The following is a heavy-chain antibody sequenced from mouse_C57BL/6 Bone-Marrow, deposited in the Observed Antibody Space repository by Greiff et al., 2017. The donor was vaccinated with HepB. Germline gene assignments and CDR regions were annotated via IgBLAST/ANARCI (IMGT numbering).Heavy chain of an antibody. CDR1: GFPITSGYY. D-gene: IGHD1-1*01. V-gene: IGHV12-3*01. J-gene: IGHJ1*03. CDR2: ITHSGET. Sequence: VKLMESGPGLVKPSQSLFLTCSITGFPITSGYYWIWIRQSPGKPLEWMGYITHSGETFYNPSLQSPISITRETSKNQFFLQLNSVTTEDTAMYYCAGSSSPSYWYFDVWGTGTTVTVSS. CDR3: AGSSSPSYWYFDV.